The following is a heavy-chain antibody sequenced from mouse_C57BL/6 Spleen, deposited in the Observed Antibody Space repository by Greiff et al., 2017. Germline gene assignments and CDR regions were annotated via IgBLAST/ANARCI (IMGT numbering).Heavy chain of an antibody. CDR1: GYTFTSYW. V-gene: IGHV1-64*01. CDR3: ARSRDSSGYSSWFAY. CDR2: IHPNSGST. J-gene: IGHJ3*01. D-gene: IGHD3-2*02. Sequence: QVQLQQPGAELVKPGASVKLSCKASGYTFTSYWMHWVKQRPGQGLEWIGMIHPNSGSTNYNEKFKSKATLTVDKSSSTAYMHLSSLTSEDSAVYYCARSRDSSGYSSWFAYWGQGTLVTVSA.